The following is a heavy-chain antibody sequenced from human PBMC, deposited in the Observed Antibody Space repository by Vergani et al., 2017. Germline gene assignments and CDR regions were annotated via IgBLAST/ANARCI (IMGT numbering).Heavy chain of an antibody. J-gene: IGHJ4*02. CDR2: IRYDGNNQ. V-gene: IGHV3-30*02. Sequence: QVQLVESGGGVVQPGGSLRLSCEASGFSFNKYGIHWVRQTPGKGLEWVAFIRYDGNNQQYFHSVKGRFTISRDNSTNTVYLQMNSLRVEDTAVYYCSKDRAITATTVPDYWGQGTLVTVSS. D-gene: IGHD1-20*01. CDR3: SKDRAITATTVPDY. CDR1: GFSFNKYG.